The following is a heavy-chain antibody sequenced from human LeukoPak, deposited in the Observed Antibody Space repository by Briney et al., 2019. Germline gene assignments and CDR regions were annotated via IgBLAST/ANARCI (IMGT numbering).Heavy chain of an antibody. CDR3: ARDWLLDY. CDR2: ISVNEFDT. CDR1: GFTFSHYI. Sequence: GGSLRLSCTASGFTFSHYIMKWVRQAPGKGLEFVSAISVNEFDTYYASSVKDRFTISRDNSKNTLYLQMGSLGTEDTAVYYCARDWLLDYWGEGTLVTVSS. D-gene: IGHD3-9*01. V-gene: IGHV3-64*01. J-gene: IGHJ4*02.